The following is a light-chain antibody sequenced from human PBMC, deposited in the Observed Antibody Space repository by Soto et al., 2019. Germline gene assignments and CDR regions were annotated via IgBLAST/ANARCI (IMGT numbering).Light chain of an antibody. CDR3: QQRYNWPNT. CDR1: QGVGSY. CDR2: DAS. J-gene: IGKJ2*01. V-gene: IGKV3-11*01. Sequence: EIVLTQSPATLSLSPGERATLSCRTSQGVGSYLAWYPHKPGQARRLLIYDASNRATGIPARFSGSGSGTDFTLTISSPEPEDFAVYYCQQRYNWPNTFGQGTKLEIK.